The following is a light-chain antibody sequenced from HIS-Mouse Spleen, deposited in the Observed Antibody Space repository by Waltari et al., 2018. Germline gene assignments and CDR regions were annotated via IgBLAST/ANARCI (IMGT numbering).Light chain of an antibody. V-gene: IGKV3-11*01. CDR2: DAS. Sequence: EIVLTQSPATLSLSPGERATISCRASQRVSSYLAWYQQKPGQAPRLLIYDASNRATGIPARFSGSGSGTDFTLTISSLEPEDFAVYYCQQRSNWLTFGGGTKVEIK. CDR1: QRVSSY. J-gene: IGKJ4*01. CDR3: QQRSNWLT.